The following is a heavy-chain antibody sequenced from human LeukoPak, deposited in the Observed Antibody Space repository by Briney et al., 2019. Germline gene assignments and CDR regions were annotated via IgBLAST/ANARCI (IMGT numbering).Heavy chain of an antibody. CDR3: ARRRITIFGVVPFDY. V-gene: IGHV4-34*01. CDR1: GGSFSGYY. CDR2: INHSGST. Sequence: TSETLSLTCAVYGGSFSGYYWSWIRQPPGKGLEWIGEINHSGSTNYNPSLKSRVTISVDTSKNQFSLKLSSVTAADTAVYYCARRRITIFGVVPFDYWGQGTLVTVSS. J-gene: IGHJ4*02. D-gene: IGHD3-3*01.